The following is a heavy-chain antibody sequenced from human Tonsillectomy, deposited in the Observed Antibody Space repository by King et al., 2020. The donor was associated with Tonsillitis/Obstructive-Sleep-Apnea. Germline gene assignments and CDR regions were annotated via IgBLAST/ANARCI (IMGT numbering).Heavy chain of an antibody. Sequence: QVQLVESGAEVKKPGASVKVSCKASGYTFTGYYMHWVRQAPGQGLEWMGWINPNSGGTNYAQKFQGRVTMARDTSISTAYMELSRLRSDDTAVYYWARVLVPAAIPRFDFWGQGTLVTVSS. V-gene: IGHV1-2*02. CDR2: INPNSGGT. D-gene: IGHD2-2*01. J-gene: IGHJ4*02. CDR1: GYTFTGYY. CDR3: ARVLVPAAIPRFDF.